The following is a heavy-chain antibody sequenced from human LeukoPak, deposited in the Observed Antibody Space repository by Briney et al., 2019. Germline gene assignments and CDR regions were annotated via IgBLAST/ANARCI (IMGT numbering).Heavy chain of an antibody. CDR1: GFTFSSYS. CDR2: ISSSSSYI. D-gene: IGHD2-15*01. Sequence: GGSLRLSCAASGFTFSSYSMNWVRQAPGKGLEWVSSISSSSSYIYYADSVKGRFTISRDNAKNSLYLQMSSLRAEDTAVYYCAREAPGYCSGGSCYSPTLWGQGTLVTVSS. V-gene: IGHV3-21*04. CDR3: AREAPGYCSGGSCYSPTL. J-gene: IGHJ4*02.